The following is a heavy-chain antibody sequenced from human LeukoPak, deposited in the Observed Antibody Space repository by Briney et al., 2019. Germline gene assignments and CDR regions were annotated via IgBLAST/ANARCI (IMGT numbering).Heavy chain of an antibody. V-gene: IGHV4-34*01. D-gene: IGHD2-8*01. CDR1: GGSFSGYY. CDR3: ARVMMDAFDI. CDR2: INHSGST. Sequence: PSETLSLTCAVYGGSFSGYYWSWIRQPPGKGLEWIGEINHSGSTNYNPSLKSRVTISVDTSKNQFSLKLSSVTAADTAVYYCARVMMDAFDIWGQGTMVTVSS. J-gene: IGHJ3*02.